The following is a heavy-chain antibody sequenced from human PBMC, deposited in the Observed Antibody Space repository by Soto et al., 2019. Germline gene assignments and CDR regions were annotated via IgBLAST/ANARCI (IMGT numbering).Heavy chain of an antibody. V-gene: IGHV4-30-4*01. D-gene: IGHD4-4*01. Sequence: NPSETLSLTCTVSGGSISSGDYYWSWIRQPPGKGLEWIGYIYYSGSTYYNPSLKSRVTISVDTSKNQFSLKLSSVTAADTAVYYCARVDYSNYWFDHWGQGTLVTVSS. CDR2: IYYSGST. CDR3: ARVDYSNYWFDH. CDR1: GGSISSGDYY. J-gene: IGHJ5*02.